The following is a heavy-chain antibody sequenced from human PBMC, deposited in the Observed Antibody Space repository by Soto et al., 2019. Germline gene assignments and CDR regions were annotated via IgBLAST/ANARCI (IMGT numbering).Heavy chain of an antibody. CDR1: GDSVSDKTYY. D-gene: IGHD4-17*01. J-gene: IGHJ4*02. CDR3: ARPTAVPNTLRSRYFFDY. Sequence: SETLSLTCSVSGDSVSDKTYYWSWIRQPPGKGLEWIGYVYYSGTTNYNPSLKSRVTISVDLSKNQFSLRLSSVTTADTALYYCARPTAVPNTLRSRYFFDYWGQGTLVTVSS. V-gene: IGHV4-61*01. CDR2: VYYSGTT.